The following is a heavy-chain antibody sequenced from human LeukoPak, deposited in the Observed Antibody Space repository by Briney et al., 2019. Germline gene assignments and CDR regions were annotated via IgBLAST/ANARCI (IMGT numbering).Heavy chain of an antibody. CDR1: GFTFSDHA. V-gene: IGHV3-15*01. CDR3: TTDYSNYLNWFDP. D-gene: IGHD4-11*01. CDR2: IKTKTDGGTT. J-gene: IGHJ5*02. Sequence: PGGSLRLSCSASGFTFSDHAMHWVRQAPGKGLEWVGRIKTKTDGGTTDYAAPVKGRFTISRDDSKNTLYLQMNSLKTEDTAVYYCTTDYSNYLNWFDPWGQGTLVTVSS.